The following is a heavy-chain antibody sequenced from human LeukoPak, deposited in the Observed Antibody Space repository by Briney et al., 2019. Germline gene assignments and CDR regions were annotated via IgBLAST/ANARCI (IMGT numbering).Heavy chain of an antibody. Sequence: SQTLSLTCTVSGDSINSGGFYWNWIRQHPGKGLEWIGYIYSSGNTYHNPSLKSRVIISLGTPKNQFSLNLSSVTAADTAVYYCARGAYTYGSDAFAIWGQGTMVAVSS. CDR1: GDSINSGGFY. CDR2: IYSSGNT. V-gene: IGHV4-31*03. D-gene: IGHD5-18*01. CDR3: ARGAYTYGSDAFAI. J-gene: IGHJ3*02.